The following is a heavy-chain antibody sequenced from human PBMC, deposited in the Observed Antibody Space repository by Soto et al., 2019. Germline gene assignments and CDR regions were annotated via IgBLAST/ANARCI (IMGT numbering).Heavy chain of an antibody. CDR2: MNPNSGNT. J-gene: IGHJ5*02. V-gene: IGHV1-8*01. CDR1: GYTFTSYD. D-gene: IGHD3-10*01. Sequence: ASVKVSCKASGYTFTSYDINWVRQATGQGLEWMGWMNPNSGNTGYAQKFQGRVTMTRNTSISTAYMELSSLRSEDTAVYYCARGNKPYYYGSGHTGNWFDPWGQGTLVTVSS. CDR3: ARGNKPYYYGSGHTGNWFDP.